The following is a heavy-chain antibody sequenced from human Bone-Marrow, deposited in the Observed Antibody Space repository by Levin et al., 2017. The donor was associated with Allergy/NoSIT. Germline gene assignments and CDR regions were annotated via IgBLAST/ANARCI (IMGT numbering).Heavy chain of an antibody. D-gene: IGHD2-8*01. V-gene: IGHV4-31*03. J-gene: IGHJ6*02. CDR3: ARDNGVYHYYGMDV. CDR1: GDSISRGGNN. Sequence: SETLSLTCTVSGDSISRGGNNWSWIRQLPGKGLEWIGYIYYNANSYYNPSLKSRVTISVDTSKNQFYLKLSSVTAADTAVYYCARDNGVYHYYGMDVWGQGTTVIVSS. CDR2: IYYNANS.